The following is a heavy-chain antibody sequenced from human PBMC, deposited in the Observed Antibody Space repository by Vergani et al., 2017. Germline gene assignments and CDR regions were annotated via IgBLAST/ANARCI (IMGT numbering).Heavy chain of an antibody. J-gene: IGHJ4*02. V-gene: IGHV5-51*01. CDR1: GYSFTNYW. CDR2: IHPADSDT. Sequence: EVQLVQSGAEVKKPGESLKISCQISGYSFTNYWIGWVRQMPAKGLEWMGIIHPADSDTRYSPSFQGQVTISVDKSISTAYLQRSSLSASNSAMSYCARLYGRDSSGSKYFDYWGQGTLVTVSS. D-gene: IGHD3-22*01. CDR3: ARLYGRDSSGSKYFDY.